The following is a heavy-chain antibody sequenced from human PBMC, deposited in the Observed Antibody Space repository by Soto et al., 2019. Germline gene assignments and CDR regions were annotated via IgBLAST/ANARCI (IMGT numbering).Heavy chain of an antibody. Sequence: SETLSLTCAVYDGSFSGYYWSWIRQPPGKGLEWIGEINHSGGTNYNPSLKGRVTFSTDTSKNQVSLKMTYVTVADTAVYYCARGYWFDPWGPGTLVTVSS. CDR2: INHSGGT. CDR3: ARGYWFDP. V-gene: IGHV4-34*01. J-gene: IGHJ5*02. CDR1: DGSFSGYY.